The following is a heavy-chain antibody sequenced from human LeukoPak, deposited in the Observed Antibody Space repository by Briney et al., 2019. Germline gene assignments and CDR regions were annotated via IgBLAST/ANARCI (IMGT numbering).Heavy chain of an antibody. CDR3: ASYDSSGYYTLDY. J-gene: IGHJ4*02. CDR2: IYHSGST. Sequence: SETLSLTCAVSGGSISSGGYSWSWIRQPPGKGLKWIGYIYHSGSTYYNPSLKSRVTISVDRSKNQFSLKLSSVTAADTAVYYCASYDSSGYYTLDYWGQGTLVTVSS. CDR1: GGSISSGGYS. D-gene: IGHD3-22*01. V-gene: IGHV4-30-2*01.